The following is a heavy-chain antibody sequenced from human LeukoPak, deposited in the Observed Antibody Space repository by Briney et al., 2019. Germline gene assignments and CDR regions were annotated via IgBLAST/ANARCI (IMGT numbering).Heavy chain of an antibody. CDR2: IWYDGSNK. Sequence: GRSQRLSCAASGFTFSSYGMHWVRQAPGKGLEWVAVIWYDGSNKYYADSVKGRFTISRDNSKNTLYLQMNSLRAEDTAIYYCAKSGPVKLLLFTPFDSWGQGTLVTVSS. D-gene: IGHD2-15*01. CDR3: AKSGPVKLLLFTPFDS. V-gene: IGHV3-33*06. CDR1: GFTFSSYG. J-gene: IGHJ4*02.